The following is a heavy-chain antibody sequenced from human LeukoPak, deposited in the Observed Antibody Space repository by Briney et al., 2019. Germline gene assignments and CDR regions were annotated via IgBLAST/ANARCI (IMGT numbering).Heavy chain of an antibody. CDR1: GFSFNSYS. V-gene: IGHV3-30*04. CDR3: AKEFKSMVAFEN. J-gene: IGHJ4*02. D-gene: IGHD3-10*01. CDR2: ISYDGSNK. Sequence: PGGSLRLSCAASGFSFNSYSMHWVRQAPGKGLEWVAVISYDGSNKYYADSVKGRFTISRDNSKNTLYLQMNNLRAEDTAVYYCAKEFKSMVAFENWGQGTLVTVSS.